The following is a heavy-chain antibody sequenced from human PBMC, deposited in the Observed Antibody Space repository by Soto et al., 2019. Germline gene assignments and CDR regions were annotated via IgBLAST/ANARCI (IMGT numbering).Heavy chain of an antibody. J-gene: IGHJ4*02. D-gene: IGHD3-10*01. CDR3: AKGSAFECKGAICYPFDH. Sequence: GSLRLSCTASGFTFSNYAINWVRLAPGKRLEWVSSVIGSGVNVFYADSVKGRFTISRDNSKNTVYLEMNSLRADDTAEYFCAKGSAFECKGAICYPFDHWGRGTLVTVSS. CDR1: GFTFSNYA. CDR2: VIGSGVNV. V-gene: IGHV3-23*01.